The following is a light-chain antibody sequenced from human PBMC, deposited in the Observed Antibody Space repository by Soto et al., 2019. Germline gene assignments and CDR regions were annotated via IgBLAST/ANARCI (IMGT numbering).Light chain of an antibody. J-gene: IGLJ1*01. V-gene: IGLV2-14*01. CDR3: TSYTTSNTLYL. CDR1: SSDIGDNDY. Sequence: QSGLTQPASVSWSPGQSITISCTGTSSDIGDNDYVSWYQQHPDKAPKLMIYGVSNRPSGVSNRFSGSKSGNTASLTISGLQAEDEADYYCTSYTTSNTLYLFGTGTKATVL. CDR2: GVS.